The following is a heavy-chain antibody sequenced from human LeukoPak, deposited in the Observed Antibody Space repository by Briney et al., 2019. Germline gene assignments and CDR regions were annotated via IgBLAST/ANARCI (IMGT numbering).Heavy chain of an antibody. D-gene: IGHD3-10*01. J-gene: IGHJ6*02. V-gene: IGHV5-51*01. CDR1: GYSFTSYW. CDR2: IYPGDSDT. CDR3: ARLVSYGSGSYYKTVYYGMDV. Sequence: GESLKISCKGSGYSFTSYWIGWVRQMPGKGLEWMGIIYPGDSDTRYSPSFQGQVTISADKSISTAYLQWSSLKASDTAMYYCARLVSYGSGSYYKTVYYGMDVWGQGTTVTVSS.